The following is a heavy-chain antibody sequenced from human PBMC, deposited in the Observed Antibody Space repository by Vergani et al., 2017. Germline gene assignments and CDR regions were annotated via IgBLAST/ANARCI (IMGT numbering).Heavy chain of an antibody. CDR2: IIPIFGTA. J-gene: IGHJ6*02. V-gene: IGHV1-69*18. CDR1: GGTFSSYA. Sequence: QVQLVQSGAEVKKPGSSVKVSCKASGGTFSSYAISWVRQAPGQGLEWRGRIIPIFGTANYAQKFQGRVTITADESTSTAYMELSSLRSEDTAVYYCARDDYGKNYYYYGMDVWGQGTTVTVSS. D-gene: IGHD3-16*01. CDR3: ARDDYGKNYYYYGMDV.